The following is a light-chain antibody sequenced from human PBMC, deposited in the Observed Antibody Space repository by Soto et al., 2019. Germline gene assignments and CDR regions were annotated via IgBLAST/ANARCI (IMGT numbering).Light chain of an antibody. CDR3: AAWDDSLNGVL. J-gene: IGLJ2*01. V-gene: IGLV1-44*01. CDR1: SSNIGSNA. CDR2: SNN. Sequence: QLVLTQPPSASGTPGQRVTISCSGSSSNIGSNAVNWYQQLPGTAPKLLIHSNNQRPSGVPDRFSGSKSGISASLAISGLQSEDETDFFCAAWDDSLNGVLFGGGTKVTVL.